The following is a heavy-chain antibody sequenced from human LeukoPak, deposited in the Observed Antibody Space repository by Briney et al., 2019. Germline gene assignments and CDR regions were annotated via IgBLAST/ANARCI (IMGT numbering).Heavy chain of an antibody. V-gene: IGHV4-30-4*08. CDR2: IYYSGST. CDR3: ARAYDFWSGNYYYYMDV. D-gene: IGHD3-3*01. Sequence: PSVTLSLTCTVSGGSISSGDYYWSWIRQPPGKGLEWIGYIYYSGSTYYNPSLKSRVTISVDTSKNQFSLKLSSVTAADTVVYYCARAYDFWSGNYYYYMDVWGKGTTVTVSS. CDR1: GGSISSGDYY. J-gene: IGHJ6*03.